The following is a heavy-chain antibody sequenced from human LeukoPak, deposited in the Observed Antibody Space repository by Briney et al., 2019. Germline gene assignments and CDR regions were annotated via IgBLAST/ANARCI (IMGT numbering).Heavy chain of an antibody. V-gene: IGHV3-30*02. CDR2: IRYDGSNK. CDR1: GFTFSSYG. J-gene: IGHJ4*02. CDR3: AKEYTGTFSPFPSYFDN. D-gene: IGHD1-26*01. Sequence: GGSLRLSCAASGFTFSSYGMHWVRRAPGKGLEWVAFIRYDGSNKYYADSVKGRFTISRDNSKNTLYLQMNSLRAEDTAIYYCAKEYTGTFSPFPSYFDNWGQGTLVTVSS.